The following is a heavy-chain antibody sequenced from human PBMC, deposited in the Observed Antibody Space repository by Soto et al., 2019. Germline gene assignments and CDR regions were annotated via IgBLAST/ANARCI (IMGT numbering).Heavy chain of an antibody. CDR3: ARVTAWLDYYGSGSRAYGMDV. V-gene: IGHV4-34*01. J-gene: IGHJ6*02. CDR2: INHSGST. D-gene: IGHD3-10*01. Sequence: SETLSLTCAVYGGSFSGYYWSWIRQPPGKGLEWIGEINHSGSTNYNPSLKSRVTISVDTSKNQFSLKLSSVTAADTAVYYCARVTAWLDYYGSGSRAYGMDVWGQGTTVTVS. CDR1: GGSFSGYY.